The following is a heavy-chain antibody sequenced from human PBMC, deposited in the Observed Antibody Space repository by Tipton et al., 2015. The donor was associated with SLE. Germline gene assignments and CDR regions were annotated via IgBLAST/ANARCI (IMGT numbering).Heavy chain of an antibody. D-gene: IGHD2-21*01. CDR3: AREAWGHAFDI. Sequence: TLSLTCTVSGGSISSYYWSWIRQPPGEGLEWIGYIYYSGSTNYNPTLKSRVTITVDKSKNQFSRKPSSVTAADTAVYYCAREAWGHAFDIWGQGTMVTVSS. V-gene: IGHV4-59*13. CDR2: IYYSGST. J-gene: IGHJ3*02. CDR1: GGSISSYY.